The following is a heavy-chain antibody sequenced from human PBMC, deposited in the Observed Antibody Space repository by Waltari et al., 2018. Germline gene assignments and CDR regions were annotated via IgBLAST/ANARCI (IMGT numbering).Heavy chain of an antibody. CDR1: GFTFSNFW. J-gene: IGHJ4*02. Sequence: EVPLVESGGGLVQPGGSLRLSCAASGFTFSNFWMSWVSQAPGRGLEWGAHIYKDGSEKYYVDFLKGRFTISSDNARNSLYLHMNSLRADDTAVYYCARYYDGSGNDDHFDYWGQGTLVTVSS. V-gene: IGHV3-7*01. CDR3: ARYYDGSGNDDHFDY. CDR2: IYKDGSEK. D-gene: IGHD3-22*01.